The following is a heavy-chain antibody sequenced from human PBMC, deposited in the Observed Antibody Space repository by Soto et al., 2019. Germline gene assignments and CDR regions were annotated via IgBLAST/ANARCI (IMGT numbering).Heavy chain of an antibody. Sequence: GGSLRLSCAVSGFTFSSSEMYWVRQAPGKGLEWISYIHPSGQPIFYADSVKGRFTISRDDANNSLFLQMNSLRAEDTAVYYCARRASRWGQGTMVTVSS. CDR1: GFTFSSSE. CDR2: IHPSGQPI. J-gene: IGHJ3*01. V-gene: IGHV3-48*03. D-gene: IGHD1-26*01. CDR3: ARRASR.